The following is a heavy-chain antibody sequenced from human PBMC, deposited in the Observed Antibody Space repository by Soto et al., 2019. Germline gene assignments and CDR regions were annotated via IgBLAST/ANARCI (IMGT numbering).Heavy chain of an antibody. J-gene: IGHJ5*02. V-gene: IGHV3-21*01. D-gene: IGHD6-19*01. CDR2: ISSRSSYI. Sequence: EVQLVESGGGLVKPGGSLRLSCAASGLTFSSYSMNWVRQAPGKGLEWVSSISSRSSYIYYADSVKGRFTISRDNAKNSLYLQMNSLRAEDTAVYYCAREGGSGWYEGDLWGQGTLVTVSS. CDR3: AREGGSGWYEGDL. CDR1: GLTFSSYS.